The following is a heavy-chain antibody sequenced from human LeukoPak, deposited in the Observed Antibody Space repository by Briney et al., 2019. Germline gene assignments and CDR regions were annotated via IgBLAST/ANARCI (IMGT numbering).Heavy chain of an antibody. J-gene: IGHJ6*03. CDR3: ARDRPQQWLVRGQRGYYYYMDV. CDR2: ISSGGSTI. V-gene: IGHV3-48*03. CDR1: GFTFSSYE. Sequence: PGGSLRLSCAASGFTFSSYEMNWVRQAPGKGLEWVSYISSGGSTIYYADSVKGRFTISRDIAKNSLYLQMNSLRAEDTAVYYCARDRPQQWLVRGQRGYYYYMDVWGKGTTVTISS. D-gene: IGHD6-19*01.